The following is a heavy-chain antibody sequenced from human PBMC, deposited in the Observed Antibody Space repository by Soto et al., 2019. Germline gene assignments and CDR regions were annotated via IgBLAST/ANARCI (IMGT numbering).Heavy chain of an antibody. CDR1: GGSVSGFY. V-gene: IGHV4-59*02. J-gene: IGHJ3*02. CDR2: MFYSGSGGI. D-gene: IGHD3-22*01. Sequence: AETLSLTCSVAGGSVSGFYWPWVRQSPGQGLEWLAHMFYSGSGGIKTNPSLKSRATISVVTSTNKFSLRLTSVTAADPAVYYCARGFYASSGAGVAFDIWGPGTMVTVSS. CDR3: ARGFYASSGAGVAFDI.